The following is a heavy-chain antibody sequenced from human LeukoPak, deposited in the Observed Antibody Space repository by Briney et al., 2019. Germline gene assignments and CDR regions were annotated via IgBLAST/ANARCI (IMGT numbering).Heavy chain of an antibody. CDR1: GGSISSGGYY. V-gene: IGHV4-31*03. D-gene: IGHD3-3*02. Sequence: SETLSLTCTVSGGSISSGGYYWSWIRQHPGKGLEWIGYIYHSGSTYYNPSLKSRVTISVDRSKNQFSLKLSSVTAADTAVYYCAREHFWSGYLEDAFDIWGQGTMVTVSS. J-gene: IGHJ3*02. CDR2: IYHSGST. CDR3: AREHFWSGYLEDAFDI.